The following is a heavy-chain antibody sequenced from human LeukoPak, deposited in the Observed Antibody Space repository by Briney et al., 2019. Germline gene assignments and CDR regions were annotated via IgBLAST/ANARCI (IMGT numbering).Heavy chain of an antibody. V-gene: IGHV3-23*01. CDR3: AKDYYGSGSYFPHDAFDI. Sequence: PGGSLRLTCAASGFTFSSYAMSWLRQAPGKGLEWVSAISGSGGSTYYADSVKGRFTISRDNSKNTLYLQMNSLRAEDTAVYYCAKDYYGSGSYFPHDAFDIWGQGTMVTVSS. D-gene: IGHD3-10*01. CDR1: GFTFSSYA. J-gene: IGHJ3*02. CDR2: ISGSGGST.